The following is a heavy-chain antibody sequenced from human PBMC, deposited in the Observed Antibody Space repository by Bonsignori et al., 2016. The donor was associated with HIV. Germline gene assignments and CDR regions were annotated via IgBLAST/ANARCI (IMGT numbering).Heavy chain of an antibody. D-gene: IGHD2-8*01. CDR1: GFTFDNAW. V-gene: IGHV3-15*01. J-gene: IGHJ6*03. Sequence: GGSLRLSCVVSGFTFDNAWIELGPARLQGRGWSGLAVLKGMSDGGTTDYAAPVKGRFIISRDDSRNTLYLQMNSLKTEDTAVYYCRRDPLLDYYYYYYMDVWGEGTTVTVSS. CDR3: RRDPLLDYYYYYYMDV. CDR2: LKGMSDGGTT.